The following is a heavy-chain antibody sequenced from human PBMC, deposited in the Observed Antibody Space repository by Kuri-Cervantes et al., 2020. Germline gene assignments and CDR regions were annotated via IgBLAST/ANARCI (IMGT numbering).Heavy chain of an antibody. J-gene: IGHJ6*03. Sequence: GESLKISCAASGFTFSDYYMNWVRQAPGKGLEWVSSISSSSTIYYAESVKGRFTISRDNAKNTLYLQMNSLRAEDTAVYYCARGASTSGGIYYYYYYMDVWGKGTTVTVSS. D-gene: IGHD2-2*01. V-gene: IGHV3-69-1*01. CDR3: ARGASTSGGIYYYYYYMDV. CDR2: ISSSSTI. CDR1: GFTFSDYY.